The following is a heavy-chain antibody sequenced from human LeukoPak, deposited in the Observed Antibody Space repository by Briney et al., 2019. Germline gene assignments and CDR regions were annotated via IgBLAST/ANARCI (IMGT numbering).Heavy chain of an antibody. CDR2: INPNSGGT. CDR1: GYTFTGYY. Sequence: GASVKVSCKASGYTFTGYYMHWVRQAPGQGLEWMGWINPNSGGTNPAQKFQGRVTMTRDTSISTAYMELTRLRSDDTAVYYCARGPHWDPHFDYWGQGTLVTVSS. V-gene: IGHV1-2*02. J-gene: IGHJ4*02. CDR3: ARGPHWDPHFDY. D-gene: IGHD7-27*01.